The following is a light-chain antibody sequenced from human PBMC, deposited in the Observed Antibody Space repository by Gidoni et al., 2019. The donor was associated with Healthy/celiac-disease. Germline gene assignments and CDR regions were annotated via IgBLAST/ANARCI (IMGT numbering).Light chain of an antibody. CDR2: SYN. CDR1: SSNIGSNT. Sequence: QSVLTQPPSASGTPGQRVTIPCSGSSSNIGSNTVNWYQQLPGTAPKLLIYSYNQRPSGVPDRFSGSKSGTSASLAISGLQSEDEADYYCAAWDDSLNGYVFGTGTKVTVL. CDR3: AAWDDSLNGYV. V-gene: IGLV1-44*01. J-gene: IGLJ1*01.